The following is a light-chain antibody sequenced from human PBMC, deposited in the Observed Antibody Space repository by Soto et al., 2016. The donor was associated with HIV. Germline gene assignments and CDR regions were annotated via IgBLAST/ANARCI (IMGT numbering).Light chain of an antibody. CDR2: KAS. J-gene: IGKJ2*01. CDR3: QQYSSLYS. Sequence: IQMTQSPSALSASVGDRVTITCRASQSITNWLVWYQQKPGKTPKLLIYKASSLQNGVPSRFSGGGSGTEFTLTISSLQPDDFATYYCQQYSSLYSFGQGTKLEIK. CDR1: QSITNW. V-gene: IGKV1-5*03.